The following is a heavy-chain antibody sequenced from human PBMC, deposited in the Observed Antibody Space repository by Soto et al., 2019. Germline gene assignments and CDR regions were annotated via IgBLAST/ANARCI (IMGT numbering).Heavy chain of an antibody. V-gene: IGHV3-30*18. CDR1: GFTFSSYG. Sequence: GGSLRLSWSASGFTFSSYGMHWVRQAPGKGLEWGAGISYYGSNKYYADSVKGRFTISRDNSKNTLYLQMNSLRAEDTAVYYCAKHRLSRWLLYHYYYYGMDVWGQGTTVTV. CDR3: AKHRLSRWLLYHYYYYGMDV. CDR2: ISYYGSNK. D-gene: IGHD6-13*01. J-gene: IGHJ6*02.